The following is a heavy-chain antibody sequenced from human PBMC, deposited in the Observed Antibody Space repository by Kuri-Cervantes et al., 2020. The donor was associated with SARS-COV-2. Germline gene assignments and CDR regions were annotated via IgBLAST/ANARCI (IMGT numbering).Heavy chain of an antibody. CDR1: GGSIRSDGYY. Sequence: SETLSLTCTVPGGSIRSDGYYWSWIRQRPGKGLEWIGYIYSGGTTYYSPSLKSRLTISMDTSKNHFSLKLGAVTAADTAMYYCARYYYDSRGYVFFDYWGRGNPVTVSS. CDR2: IYSGGTT. J-gene: IGHJ4*02. V-gene: IGHV4-31*03. CDR3: ARYYYDSRGYVFFDY. D-gene: IGHD3-22*01.